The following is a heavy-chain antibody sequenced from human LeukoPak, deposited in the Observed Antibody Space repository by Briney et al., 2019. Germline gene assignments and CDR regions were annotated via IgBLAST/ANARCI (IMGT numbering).Heavy chain of an antibody. V-gene: IGHV4-4*02. D-gene: IGHD3-22*01. CDR2: TYHSDYT. Sequence: SETLSLTCAVSGGSINSSHWWSWVRQSPGKGPEWIGNTYHSDYTNYNPSLKSRATISVDKSKNQLSLKVTSVTAADTAMYYCARVRDYYDSRGYYFEYFDHWGQGTLVTVSS. CDR1: GGSINSSHW. J-gene: IGHJ1*01. CDR3: ARVRDYYDSRGYYFEYFDH.